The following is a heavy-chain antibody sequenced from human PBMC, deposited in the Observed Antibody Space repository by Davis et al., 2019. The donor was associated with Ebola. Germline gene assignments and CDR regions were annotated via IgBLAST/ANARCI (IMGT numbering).Heavy chain of an antibody. CDR1: GLTFSSYG. J-gene: IGHJ4*02. Sequence: GRSLRLSVQAPGLTFSSYGMHWVRQAPGKGLEWVAVISYDGRNKYYADSVKGRLTISRANSKNTLYLQMNSLRAEDTAVYYCAKTKRGYWGQGTLVTGSS. CDR2: ISYDGRNK. CDR3: AKTKRGY. V-gene: IGHV3-30*18.